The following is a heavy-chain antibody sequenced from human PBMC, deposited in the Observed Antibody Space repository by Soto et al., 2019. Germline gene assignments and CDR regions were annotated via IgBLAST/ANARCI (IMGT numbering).Heavy chain of an antibody. V-gene: IGHV3-74*01. Sequence: GGSLRLSCAASGFSFERYWMHWVRQAPGKGLMWVARIDKDGAVTNYAEAVKGRFTISRDNAKNTLYLQMNSLRAEDSALYYCARVDLDSWQVTLGSWGKGALVTVCS. J-gene: IGHJ5*02. CDR2: IDKDGAVT. CDR3: ARVDLDSWQVTLGS. CDR1: GFSFERYW. D-gene: IGHD3-10*01.